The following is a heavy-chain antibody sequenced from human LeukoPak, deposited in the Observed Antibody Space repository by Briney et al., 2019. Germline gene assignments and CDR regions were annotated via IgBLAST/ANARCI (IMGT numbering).Heavy chain of an antibody. V-gene: IGHV3-33*06. CDR3: AKGPSYYYYYMDV. Sequence: GGSLRLSCAASGFTLSSYGMHWVRQAPGKGLEWVAVIWYDGSNKYYADSVKGRFTISRDNSKNTLYLQMNSLRAEDTAVYYCAKGPSYYYYYMDVWGKGTTVTVSS. CDR1: GFTLSSYG. CDR2: IWYDGSNK. J-gene: IGHJ6*03.